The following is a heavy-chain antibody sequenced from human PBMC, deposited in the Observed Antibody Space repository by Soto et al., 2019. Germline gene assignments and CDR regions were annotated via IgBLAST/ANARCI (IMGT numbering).Heavy chain of an antibody. Sequence: QVQLVQSGAEVKKPGSSVKVSCKASGGTFSSYAISWVRQAPGQGLEWMGGIIPIFGTANYAQKFQARVTITADESTSTADMELSSLRSEVRDVYYCARDLSIAAHYYGMDVWGQGTTVTVSS. V-gene: IGHV1-69*01. CDR1: GGTFSSYA. CDR2: IIPIFGTA. D-gene: IGHD6-6*01. J-gene: IGHJ6*02. CDR3: ARDLSIAAHYYGMDV.